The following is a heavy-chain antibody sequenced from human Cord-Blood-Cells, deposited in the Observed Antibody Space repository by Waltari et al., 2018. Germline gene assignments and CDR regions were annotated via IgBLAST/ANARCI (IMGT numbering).Heavy chain of an antibody. CDR1: GFTVSSNY. V-gene: IGHV3-53*01. J-gene: IGHJ3*02. D-gene: IGHD2-21*01. CDR3: ARDRTDWGRAVDI. Sequence: EVQLVESGGGLIQPGGSLRLSCAASGFTVSSNYMIWVRQAPGKGLEWVSVIYSGGSTYYADSVKGRFTISRDNSKNTLYLQMNSLRAEDTAVYYCARDRTDWGRAVDIWGQGTMVTVSS. CDR2: IYSGGST.